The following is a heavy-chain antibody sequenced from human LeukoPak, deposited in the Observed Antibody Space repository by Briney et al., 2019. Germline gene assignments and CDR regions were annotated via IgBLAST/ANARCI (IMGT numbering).Heavy chain of an antibody. V-gene: IGHV6-1*01. CDR3: ARERAVRGNYCDY. CDR1: GDSVSSNSAA. Sequence: SQTLSLTCAISGDSVSSNSAAWSWIRQSPSRGLEWLGRTYYRSKWYNDYAVSVKSRITINPDTSKNQFSLQLNSVTPEDTAVYYCARERAVRGNYCDYWGQGTLVTVSS. J-gene: IGHJ4*02. D-gene: IGHD3-16*01. CDR2: TYYRSKWYN.